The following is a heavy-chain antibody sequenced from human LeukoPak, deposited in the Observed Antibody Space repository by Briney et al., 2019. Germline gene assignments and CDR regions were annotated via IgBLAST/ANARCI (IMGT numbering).Heavy chain of an antibody. CDR3: ATTADCSGGSCYPFDY. CDR2: ISAYNGNT. V-gene: IGHV1-18*01. Sequence: ASVKVSCKASGYTFTSYGISWVRQAPGQGLEWMGWISAYNGNTNYAQKFQGRVTMTEDTSTDTAYMELSSLRSEDTAVYYCATTADCSGGSCYPFDYWGQGTLVTVSS. D-gene: IGHD2-15*01. CDR1: GYTFTSYG. J-gene: IGHJ4*02.